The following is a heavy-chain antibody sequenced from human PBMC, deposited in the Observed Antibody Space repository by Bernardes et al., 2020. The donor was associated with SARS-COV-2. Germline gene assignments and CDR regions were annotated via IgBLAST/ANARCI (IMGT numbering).Heavy chain of an antibody. V-gene: IGHV4-59*11. CDR3: ARQRLVVRPGYIYFFDQ. Sequence: SESLSLTCTVSGGSISSHYWSWIRQSPVKGLEWIGYIYHSGTTYYNPSLKSRVTISLDTSKSQFSLKLTSVSAADTAVYYCARQRLVVRPGYIYFFDQWGPGTQVTVTS. J-gene: IGHJ4*02. CDR1: GGSISSHY. D-gene: IGHD5-18*01. CDR2: IYHSGTT.